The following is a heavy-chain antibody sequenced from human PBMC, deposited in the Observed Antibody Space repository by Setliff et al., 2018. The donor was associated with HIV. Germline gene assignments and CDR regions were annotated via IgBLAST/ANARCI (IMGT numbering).Heavy chain of an antibody. CDR1: GFTFSSYS. Sequence: GGSLRLSCAASGFTFSSYSMNWVRQAPGKGLEWVSYISSSGSTIYYADSVKGRFTISRDNAKNMLYLQMNSLSADDTAVYYCVRGSGYYYFDNWGQGALVTVSS. D-gene: IGHD3-22*01. V-gene: IGHV3-48*04. J-gene: IGHJ4*02. CDR3: VRGSGYYYFDN. CDR2: ISSSGSTI.